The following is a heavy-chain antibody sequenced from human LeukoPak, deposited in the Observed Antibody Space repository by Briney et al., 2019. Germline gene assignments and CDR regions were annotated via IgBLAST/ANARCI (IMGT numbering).Heavy chain of an antibody. CDR3: ARDLGLAGSGNYPSDY. CDR1: GYTFTSYY. CDR2: ISAYNVNT. D-gene: IGHD3-10*01. Sequence: ASVKVSCKASGYTFTSYYMHWVRQAPGQGLEWMGWISAYNVNTNSAQKLQDRVTMTTDTSTSTAYMELRSLRSDDTAVYYCARDLGLAGSGNYPSDYWGQGTLVTVSS. J-gene: IGHJ4*02. V-gene: IGHV1-18*04.